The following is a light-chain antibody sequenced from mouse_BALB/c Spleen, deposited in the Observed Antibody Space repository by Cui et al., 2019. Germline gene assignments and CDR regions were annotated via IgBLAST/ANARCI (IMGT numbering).Light chain of an antibody. CDR1: SSVSY. CDR2: DTS. CDR3: QQWSSYPRT. Sequence: QIGLTQSPAIMSASPGEKVTMTCSASSSVSYMYWYQQKPGSSPRLLIYDTSNLASGVPVRFSGSGSGTSYSLTISRMEAEDAATYYCQQWSSYPRTFGGGTKLEIK. V-gene: IGKV4-55*01. J-gene: IGKJ1*01.